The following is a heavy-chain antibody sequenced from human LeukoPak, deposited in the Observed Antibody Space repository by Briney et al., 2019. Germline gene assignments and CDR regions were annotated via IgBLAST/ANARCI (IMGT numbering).Heavy chain of an antibody. D-gene: IGHD3-3*01. J-gene: IGHJ5*02. CDR3: ARLATLFWSGTLHGWFDP. Sequence: ASAKVSCKASGGTFSSYAISWVRQAPGQGLEWMGGIIPIFGTANYAQKFQGRVTITTDESTSTAYMELSSLRSEDTAVYYCARLATLFWSGTLHGWFDPWGQGTLVTVSS. CDR1: GGTFSSYA. CDR2: IIPIFGTA. V-gene: IGHV1-69*05.